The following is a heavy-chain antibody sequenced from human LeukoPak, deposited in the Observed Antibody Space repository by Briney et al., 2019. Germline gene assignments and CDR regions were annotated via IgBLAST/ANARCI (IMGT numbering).Heavy chain of an antibody. CDR1: GFTFSSYD. Sequence: PGGALRLSCAASGFTFSSYDFHWVRQAPGYGLEWVSGFGSICDIYYLGSVKGRFTISREKAKNSLYLQMNSLRAGDTAVYYCARGRSFNYNDNMAHYPYWGQGTVVTVPA. CDR2: FGSICDI. D-gene: IGHD3-22*01. V-gene: IGHV3-13*01. CDR3: ARGRSFNYNDNMAHYPY. J-gene: IGHJ4*02.